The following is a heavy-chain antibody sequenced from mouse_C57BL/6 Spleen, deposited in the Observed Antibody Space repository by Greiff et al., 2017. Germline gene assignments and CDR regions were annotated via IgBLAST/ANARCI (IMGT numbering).Heavy chain of an antibody. J-gene: IGHJ3*01. CDR3: ARHHDQTAQAPGFAY. CDR2: ISSGGSYT. Sequence: EVQLVESGGDLVKPGGSLKLSCAASGFTFSSYGMSWVRQTPDKRLEWVATISSGGSYTYYPDSVKGRFTISRDNAKNTLYLQMSSLKSEDTAMYYCARHHDQTAQAPGFAYWGQGTLVTVSA. CDR1: GFTFSSYG. D-gene: IGHD3-2*02. V-gene: IGHV5-6*01.